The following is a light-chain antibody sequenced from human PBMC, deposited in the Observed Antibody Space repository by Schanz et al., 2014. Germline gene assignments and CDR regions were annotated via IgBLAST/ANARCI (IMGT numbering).Light chain of an antibody. Sequence: DIQMTQSPSSLSASVGDRVTITCRASQSISSYLNWYQQKPGKAPKPLIYAASSLQSGVPSRFSGSGSGTDFTLTISSLQPEDFATYYCQQSYSALRTFGQGTKVETK. CDR1: QSISSY. CDR3: QQSYSALRT. V-gene: IGKV1-39*01. CDR2: AAS. J-gene: IGKJ1*01.